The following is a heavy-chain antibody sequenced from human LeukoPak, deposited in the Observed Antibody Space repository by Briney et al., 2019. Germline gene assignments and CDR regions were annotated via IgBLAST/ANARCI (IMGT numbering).Heavy chain of an antibody. J-gene: IGHJ4*02. CDR1: GYSISSGYY. CDR3: ARTPTSSSRVFLDY. Sequence: PSETLSLTCAVSGYSISSGYYWGWIRRPPGKGLEWIGSINHSGSTYYNPSLKSRVTISVDTSKNQFSLKVSSVTAADTAVYYCARTPTSSSRVFLDYWGQGTLVTVSS. CDR2: INHSGST. D-gene: IGHD2-2*01. V-gene: IGHV4-38-2*01.